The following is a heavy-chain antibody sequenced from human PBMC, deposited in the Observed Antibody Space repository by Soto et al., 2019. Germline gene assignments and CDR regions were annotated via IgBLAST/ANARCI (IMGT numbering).Heavy chain of an antibody. J-gene: IGHJ6*02. CDR1: GGSFSGYY. V-gene: IGHV4-34*01. D-gene: IGHD2-8*01. CDR3: ARAKTLVYAILNYYYGMDV. CDR2: INHSGST. Sequence: SETLSLTCAVYGGSFSGYYWSWIRQHPGKGLEWIGEINHSGSTNYNPSLKSRVTISVDTSKNQFSLKLSSVTAADTAVYYCARAKTLVYAILNYYYGMDVWGQGTTVTVSS.